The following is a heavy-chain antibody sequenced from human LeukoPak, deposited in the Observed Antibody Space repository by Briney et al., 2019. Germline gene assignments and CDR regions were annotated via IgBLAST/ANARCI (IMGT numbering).Heavy chain of an antibody. CDR2: INAGNGNT. D-gene: IGHD3-3*01. V-gene: IGHV1-3*01. CDR3: ARDPYFWSGDYGMDV. Sequence: GASVKVSCKASGYTFTGYYMHWVRQAPGQRLEWMGWINAGNGNTKYSQKFQGRVTITRDTSASTAYMELSSLRSEDTAVYYCARDPYFWSGDYGMDVWGQGTTVTVSS. J-gene: IGHJ6*01. CDR1: GYTFTGYY.